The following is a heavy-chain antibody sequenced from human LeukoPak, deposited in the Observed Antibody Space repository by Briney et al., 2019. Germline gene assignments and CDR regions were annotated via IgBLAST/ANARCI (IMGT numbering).Heavy chain of an antibody. J-gene: IGHJ4*02. CDR2: INTDGSST. V-gene: IGHV3-74*01. CDR3: ARGFGDYYDSSGYYLFDY. CDR1: GFTFSNYW. Sequence: GGSLRLSCAASGFTFSNYWMHWVRQAPGKGLVWVSRINTDGSSTSYADSVKGRFTISRDNAKNTLYLQMNSLRAEDTAVYYCARGFGDYYDSSGYYLFDYWGQGTLVTVSS. D-gene: IGHD3-22*01.